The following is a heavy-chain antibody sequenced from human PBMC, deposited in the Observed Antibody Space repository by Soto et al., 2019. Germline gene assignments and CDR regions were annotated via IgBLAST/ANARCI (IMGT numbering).Heavy chain of an antibody. D-gene: IGHD3-9*01. CDR2: INHSGST. Sequence: PSETLSLTCAVYGGSFSGYYWSWIRQPPGKGLEWIGEINHSGSTNYNPSLKSRVTISVDTSKNQFSLKLSSVTAADTAVYYCARLSVGDILTGYYSANFDYWGQGTLVTVSS. J-gene: IGHJ4*02. V-gene: IGHV4-34*01. CDR1: GGSFSGYY. CDR3: ARLSVGDILTGYYSANFDY.